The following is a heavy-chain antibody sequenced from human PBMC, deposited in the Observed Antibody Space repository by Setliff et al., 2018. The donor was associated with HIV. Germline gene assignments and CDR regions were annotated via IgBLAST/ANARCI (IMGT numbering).Heavy chain of an antibody. CDR3: ARDGIYDYSNYVDAFDI. Sequence: SETLSLTCTVSGVSISGYYWSWIRQPPGKGLEWIGYIYTSGSTSYNPSLKSRVTISVDTSKNQFSLKLSSVTAADTAVYYCARDGIYDYSNYVDAFDIWGQGTMVTVSS. V-gene: IGHV4-4*08. CDR2: IYTSGST. D-gene: IGHD4-4*01. J-gene: IGHJ3*02. CDR1: GVSISGYY.